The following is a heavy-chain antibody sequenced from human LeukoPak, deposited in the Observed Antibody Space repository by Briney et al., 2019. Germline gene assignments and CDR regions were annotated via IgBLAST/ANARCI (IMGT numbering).Heavy chain of an antibody. D-gene: IGHD4-17*01. CDR1: GGSISSGGYS. J-gene: IGHJ6*02. CDR3: ARDRGDYGGYYYYGMDV. V-gene: IGHV4-30-2*01. CDR2: IYHSGST. Sequence: SQTLSLTRAVSGGSISSGGYSWSWIRQPPGKGLEWIGYIYHSGSTYYNPSLKSRVTISVDRSKNQFSLKLSSVTAADTAVYYCARDRGDYGGYYYYGMDVWGQGTTVTVSS.